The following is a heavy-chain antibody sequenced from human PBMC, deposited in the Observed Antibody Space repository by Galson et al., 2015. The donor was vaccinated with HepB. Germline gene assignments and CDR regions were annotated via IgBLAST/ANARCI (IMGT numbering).Heavy chain of an antibody. CDR2: IYSGGST. Sequence: SLRLSCAASGFTVSSNYMSWVRQAPGKGLEWVSVIYSGGSTYYADSVKGRFTISRHNSKNTLYLQMNSLRAEDTAVYYCAVPRGNYGSGSYYNEAFDIWGQGTMVTVSS. D-gene: IGHD3-10*01. J-gene: IGHJ3*02. CDR3: AVPRGNYGSGSYYNEAFDI. CDR1: GFTVSSNY. V-gene: IGHV3-53*04.